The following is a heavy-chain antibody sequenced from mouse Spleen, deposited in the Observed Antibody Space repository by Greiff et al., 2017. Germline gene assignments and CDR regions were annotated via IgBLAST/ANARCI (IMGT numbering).Heavy chain of an antibody. J-gene: IGHJ4*01. CDR3: ARNLGYDGYPSMDY. CDR2: IWSGGST. Sequence: QVQLKESGPGLVQPSQSLSITCTVSGFSLTSYGVHWVRQSPGKGLEWLGVIWSGGSTDYNAAFISRLSISKDNSKSQVFFKMNSLQADDTAIYYCARNLGYDGYPSMDYWGQGTSVTVSS. D-gene: IGHD2-3*01. CDR1: GFSLTSYG. V-gene: IGHV2-2*01.